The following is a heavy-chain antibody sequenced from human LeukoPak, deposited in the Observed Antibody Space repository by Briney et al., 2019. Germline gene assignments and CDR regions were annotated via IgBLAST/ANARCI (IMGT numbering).Heavy chain of an antibody. Sequence: GGSLRLSCAASGFTFSSYEMNWVRQAPGKGLEWVSYISSSGSTIYYADSVKGQFTISRDTAKPSLYLQMNSLRAEDTAVYYCAGRWGTVVRGVIDYWGQGTLVTVSS. J-gene: IGHJ4*02. CDR1: GFTFSSYE. CDR3: AGRWGTVVRGVIDY. V-gene: IGHV3-48*03. CDR2: ISSSGSTI. D-gene: IGHD3-10*01.